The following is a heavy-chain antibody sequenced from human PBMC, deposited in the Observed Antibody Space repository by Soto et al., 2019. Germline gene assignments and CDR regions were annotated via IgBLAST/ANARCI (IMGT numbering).Heavy chain of an antibody. V-gene: IGHV1-46*01. CDR1: GYTFTSYY. J-gene: IGHJ6*02. D-gene: IGHD2-8*01. CDR3: ARQARYCTNGVCSAYGMDV. CDR2: INPSGGST. Sequence: QVQLVQSGAEVKKPGASVKVSCKASGYTFTSYYMHWVRQAPGQGLEWMGIINPSGGSTSYAQKFPGRVTMTRDTSTSTVYMERSSLRSEDTAVYYCARQARYCTNGVCSAYGMDVWGQGTTVTVSS.